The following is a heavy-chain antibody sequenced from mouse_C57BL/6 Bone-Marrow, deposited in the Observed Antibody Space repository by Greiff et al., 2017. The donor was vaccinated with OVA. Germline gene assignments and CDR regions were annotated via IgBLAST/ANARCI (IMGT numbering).Heavy chain of an antibody. J-gene: IGHJ4*01. CDR1: GFSLSTFGMG. Sequence: QVTLKVSGPGILQPSQTLSLTCSFSGFSLSTFGMGVGWIRQPSGKGLEWLAPIWWDDDKYYNPALKSRLTLSKDTSKHQVFLKIANVDTADTATYYCARIASGSNESYAMDYWGQGTSVTVSS. V-gene: IGHV8-8*01. CDR3: ARIASGSNESYAMDY. CDR2: IWWDDDK. D-gene: IGHD2-5*01.